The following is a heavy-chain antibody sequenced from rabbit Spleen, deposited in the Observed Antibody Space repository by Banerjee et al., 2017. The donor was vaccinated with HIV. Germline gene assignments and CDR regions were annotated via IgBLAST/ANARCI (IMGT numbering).Heavy chain of an antibody. J-gene: IGHJ6*01. V-gene: IGHV1S40*01. CDR3: ARSTYGYDDYGDLYYAAMDL. CDR1: GFSFSGSHY. Sequence: QSLEESGGDLVKPGASLTLTCTASGFSFSGSHYMCWVRQAPGKGLEWIACIYAGSSGTTYYTSWAKGRFTISKTSSTTVTLQMTSLTAADTATYFCARSTYGYDDYGDLYYAAMDLWGQGTLVTVS. D-gene: IGHD2-1*01. CDR2: IYAGSSGTT.